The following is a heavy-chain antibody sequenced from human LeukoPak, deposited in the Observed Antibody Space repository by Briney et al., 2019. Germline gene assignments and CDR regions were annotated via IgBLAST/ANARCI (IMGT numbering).Heavy chain of an antibody. CDR1: GGTFSSYA. V-gene: IGHV1-69*13. D-gene: IGHD2-2*01. J-gene: IGHJ6*02. Sequence: GASVKVSCKASGGTFSSYAISWVRQAPGQGLEWMGGIIPIFGTANYAQKFQGRVTITADESTSTAYMELSSLRSEDTAVYYCARSAAMIADYFYNHGMDVWGQGTTVTVSS. CDR3: ARSAAMIADYFYNHGMDV. CDR2: IIPIFGTA.